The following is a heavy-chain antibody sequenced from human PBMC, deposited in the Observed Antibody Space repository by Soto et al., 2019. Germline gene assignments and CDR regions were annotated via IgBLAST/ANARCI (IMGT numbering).Heavy chain of an antibody. CDR2: IVGSGGST. CDR3: AKDAHCSGGNCYPYYFDY. Sequence: PGGSLRLSCAASGFTFSSYAMNWVRQAPGKGLEWGSIIVGSGGSTSYADSVKGRFTISRDNSKNTLYLQMNSLRAEDTAVYYCAKDAHCSGGNCYPYYFDYWGQGTLVTVSS. CDR1: GFTFSSYA. V-gene: IGHV3-23*01. D-gene: IGHD2-15*01. J-gene: IGHJ4*02.